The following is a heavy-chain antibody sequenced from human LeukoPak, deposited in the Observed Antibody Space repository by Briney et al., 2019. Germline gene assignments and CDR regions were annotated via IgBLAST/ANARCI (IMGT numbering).Heavy chain of an antibody. CDR1: GYRFISYW. Sequence: GESLKISCKGSGYRFISYWIVWTRQMPGKGLEWMGIIYPGDSNTRYSPSFQGQVTISADKSISTAYLQWRRLKATDTAMYVCARDVGATLYFDYWGQGTQVTVSS. CDR3: ARDVGATLYFDY. V-gene: IGHV5-51*01. J-gene: IGHJ4*02. CDR2: IYPGDSNT. D-gene: IGHD1-26*01.